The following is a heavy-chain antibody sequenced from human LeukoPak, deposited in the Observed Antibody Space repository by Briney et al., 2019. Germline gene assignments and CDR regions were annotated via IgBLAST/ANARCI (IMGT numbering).Heavy chain of an antibody. D-gene: IGHD4-17*01. Sequence: TLSLTCSVSGGSIRSESYYWSWIRQPAGKGLEWIGRIYTSGSTNYNSSLKSRVTMSVDTSKNQFSLKLSSVTAADTAVYYCARDQSTGDYGPFDYWGQGTLVTVSS. V-gene: IGHV4-61*02. CDR1: GGSIRSESYY. CDR2: IYTSGST. CDR3: ARDQSTGDYGPFDY. J-gene: IGHJ4*02.